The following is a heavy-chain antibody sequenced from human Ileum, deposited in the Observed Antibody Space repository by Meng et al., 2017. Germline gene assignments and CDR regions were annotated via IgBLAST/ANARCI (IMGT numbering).Heavy chain of an antibody. CDR2: IKPDGRTT. CDR3: ARDWDWVVWDY. V-gene: IGHV3-74*01. J-gene: IGHJ4*02. D-gene: IGHD3/OR15-3a*01. Sequence: GESLKISCAASGFTFSTYSMHWVRQAPGKGLVWVSQIKPDGRTTAYADSVKGRFTISRDNAKSTLYLEMNSLRAEDAAVYYCARDWDWVVWDYWGQGTRVTGSS. CDR1: GFTFSTYS.